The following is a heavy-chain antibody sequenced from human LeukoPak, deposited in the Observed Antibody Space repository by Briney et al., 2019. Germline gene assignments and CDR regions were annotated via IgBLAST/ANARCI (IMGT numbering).Heavy chain of an antibody. Sequence: TSETLSLTCTVSGGSISSYYWSWIRQPPGKGLEWIGYIYYSGSTNYNPSLKSRVTISVDTSKNQFSLKLSSVTAADTAVYYCARLDYGDYSGYFDYWDQGTLVTVSS. V-gene: IGHV4-59*01. D-gene: IGHD4-17*01. CDR1: GGSISSYY. J-gene: IGHJ4*02. CDR3: ARLDYGDYSGYFDY. CDR2: IYYSGST.